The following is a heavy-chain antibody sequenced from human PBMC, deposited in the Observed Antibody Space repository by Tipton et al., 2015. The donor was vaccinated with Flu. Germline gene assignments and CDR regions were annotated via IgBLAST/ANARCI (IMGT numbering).Heavy chain of an antibody. CDR1: GFSISDYY. V-gene: IGHV3-11*04. CDR3: TRPMVRGVMDWFDP. Sequence: SLRLSCAASGFSISDYYISWIRQAPGKGLEWLSYISSSDNTIYYADSVRGRFTISRDNAQNSLYLQMNSLRAEDTAVYYCTRPMVRGVMDWFDPWGQGTLVTVSS. D-gene: IGHD3-10*01. J-gene: IGHJ5*02. CDR2: ISSSDNTI.